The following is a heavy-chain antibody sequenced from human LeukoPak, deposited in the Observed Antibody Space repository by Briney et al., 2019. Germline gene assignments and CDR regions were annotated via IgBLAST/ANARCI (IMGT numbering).Heavy chain of an antibody. CDR2: IYYSGST. CDR3: ARAVRAAGPFDY. Sequence: PSETLSLTCTVSGGSISSYYWSWIRQPPGKGLEWIGYIYYSGSTNYNPSLKSRVTISVDTSKNQFSLKLSSVTAADTAVYYCARAVRAAGPFDYWGQGTLVTVSS. CDR1: GGSISSYY. D-gene: IGHD6-13*01. J-gene: IGHJ4*02. V-gene: IGHV4-59*01.